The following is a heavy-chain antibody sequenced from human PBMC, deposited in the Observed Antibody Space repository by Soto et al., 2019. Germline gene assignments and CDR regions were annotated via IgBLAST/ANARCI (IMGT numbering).Heavy chain of an antibody. J-gene: IGHJ4*02. CDR2: IYSRGDI. CDR1: GVTVSSNY. Sequence: EVQLVESGGGLVQPGGSLRLSCAASGVTVSSNYMSWVRQAPGQGLEWVSVIYSRGDIKYADSVKGRFTVSRDNSKNTFYLQMNSLRVEDTAVYFCSRNVPVTTLGYWGQGTLVTVSS. CDR3: SRNVPVTTLGY. V-gene: IGHV3-66*01. D-gene: IGHD4-17*01.